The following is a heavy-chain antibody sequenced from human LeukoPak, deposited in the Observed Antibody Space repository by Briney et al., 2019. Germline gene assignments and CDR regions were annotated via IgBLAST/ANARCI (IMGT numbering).Heavy chain of an antibody. Sequence: GGSLRLSCAASGFTFSNAWMSWVRQAPGRWREWDGRIKSKTDGGTTDYAAPVKGRFTISRDDSNNTLYLQMNSLKTEETAEYYCTTDVLIVGATTSTYWGQGTLVTVSS. CDR1: GFTFSNAW. CDR2: IKSKTDGGTT. D-gene: IGHD1-26*01. J-gene: IGHJ4*02. V-gene: IGHV3-15*01. CDR3: TTDVLIVGATTSTY.